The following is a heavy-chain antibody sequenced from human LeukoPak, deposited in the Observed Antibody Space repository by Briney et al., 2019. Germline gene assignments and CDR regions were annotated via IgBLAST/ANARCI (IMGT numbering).Heavy chain of an antibody. D-gene: IGHD1-1*01. V-gene: IGHV4-61*01. CDR2: IYYSGST. CDR1: GGSVSSGSYY. J-gene: IGHJ4*02. CDR3: ARAPYELRPTTHKKGSRHFDY. Sequence: IPSETLSLTCTVSGGSVSSGSYYWSWIRQPPGKGLEWIGYIYYSGSTNYNPSLKSRVTISVDTSKNQFSLKLSSVTAADTAVYYCARAPYELRPTTHKKGSRHFDYWGQGTLVTVSS.